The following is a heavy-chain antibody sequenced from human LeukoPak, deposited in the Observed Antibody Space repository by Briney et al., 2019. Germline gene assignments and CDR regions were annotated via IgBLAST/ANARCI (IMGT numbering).Heavy chain of an antibody. J-gene: IGHJ6*03. Sequence: SQTLSLTCTVSGGSISSYYWSWIRQPPGKGLGWIGYISYSGSTNYNPSLKSRVTISVDTSKNQFSLKLNSVTAADTAVYYCARLTGQQLVQDYYMDVWGKGTTVTASS. D-gene: IGHD6-13*01. CDR1: GGSISSYY. V-gene: IGHV4-59*08. CDR3: ARLTGQQLVQDYYMDV. CDR2: ISYSGST.